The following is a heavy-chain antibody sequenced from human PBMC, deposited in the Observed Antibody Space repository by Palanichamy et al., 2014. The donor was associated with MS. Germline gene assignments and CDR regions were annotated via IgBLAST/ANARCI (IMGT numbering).Heavy chain of an antibody. CDR3: ARGHTDCSSTSCYQGFDY. D-gene: IGHD2-2*01. V-gene: IGHV1-69*01. CDR2: IIPIFGTA. CDR1: GGTFSSYA. J-gene: IGHJ4*02. Sequence: QVQLVQSGAEAKKPGSSVKVSCKASGGTFSSYAISWVRQAPGQGLEWMGGIIPIFGTANYAQKFQGRVTITADESTSTAYMELSSLRSEDTAVYYCARGHTDCSSTSCYQGFDYWGQGTLVTVSS.